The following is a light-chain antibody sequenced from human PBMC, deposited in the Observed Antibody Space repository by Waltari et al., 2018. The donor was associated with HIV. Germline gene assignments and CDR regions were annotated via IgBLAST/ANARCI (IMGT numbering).Light chain of an antibody. CDR3: QSVDAGGTQVV. V-gene: IGLV3-25*03. CDR2: KDT. J-gene: IGLJ2*01. CDR1: ACPTQY. Sequence: YELTQPPSVSVSPGQTAAITCSGVACPTQYRFRYQQRPGQAPVMVIFKDTQRASGIPERFSGSSSGTTVTLTISGVQTEDEADYYCQSVDAGGTQVVFGGGTKLSVL.